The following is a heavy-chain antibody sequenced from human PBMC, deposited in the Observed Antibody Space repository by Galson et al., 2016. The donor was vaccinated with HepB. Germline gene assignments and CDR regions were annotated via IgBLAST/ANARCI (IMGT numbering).Heavy chain of an antibody. CDR3: ARGPSDSDFGSYFDS. D-gene: IGHD3-3*01. Sequence: SLRLSCAASGFTFSRYSMNWVRQAPGRGLEWVASISSGSTYIYYVDSVKGRFTVSRDNAKNSLYPQMNSLRAEDTAVYFCARGPSDSDFGSYFDSWGQGALVTVSS. V-gene: IGHV3-21*01. J-gene: IGHJ5*01. CDR1: GFTFSRYS. CDR2: ISSGSTYI.